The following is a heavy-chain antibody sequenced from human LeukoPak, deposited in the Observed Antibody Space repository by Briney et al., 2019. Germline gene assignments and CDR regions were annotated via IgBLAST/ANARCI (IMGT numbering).Heavy chain of an antibody. CDR2: INPNSGGT. CDR3: ARDLRVGATTQETFDY. V-gene: IGHV1-2*06. D-gene: IGHD1-26*01. Sequence: ASVKVSCKASGYTFTGYYMHWVRQAPGQGLGWMGRINPNSGGTNYAQKFQGRVTMTRDTSISTAYMELSRLRSDDTAVYYCARDLRVGATTQETFDYWGQGTLVTVSS. CDR1: GYTFTGYY. J-gene: IGHJ4*02.